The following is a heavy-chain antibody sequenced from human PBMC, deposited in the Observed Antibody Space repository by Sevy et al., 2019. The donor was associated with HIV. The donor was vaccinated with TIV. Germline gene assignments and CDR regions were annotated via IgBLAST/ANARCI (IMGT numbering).Heavy chain of an antibody. J-gene: IGHJ4*02. CDR3: AGENAWGRGYS. CDR1: GGSITSLY. Sequence: SETLSLTCTVSGGSITSLYWNWIRQPPGKGLEWIANIYYNGHINYNPSLKSRVPLSLDTSKNLFSLRLSSVTAADTAMYYCAGENAWGRGYSWGQGTLVTVSS. V-gene: IGHV4-59*11. CDR2: IYYNGHI. D-gene: IGHD1-26*01.